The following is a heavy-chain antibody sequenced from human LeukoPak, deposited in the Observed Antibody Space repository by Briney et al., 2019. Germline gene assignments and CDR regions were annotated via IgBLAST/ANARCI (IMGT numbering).Heavy chain of an antibody. CDR3: AKGARGSGSYFGDY. CDR2: ISFDGTNI. V-gene: IGHV3-30*18. CDR1: GFTFRNYA. D-gene: IGHD3-10*01. Sequence: PGGSLRLSCSASGFTFRNYAIHWVRQAPDKGLEWVTFISFDGTNIYYADSVKGRFTISRDNSKSTVYLQMNSLRAEDTAVYYCAKGARGSGSYFGDYWGQGTLVTVSS. J-gene: IGHJ4*02.